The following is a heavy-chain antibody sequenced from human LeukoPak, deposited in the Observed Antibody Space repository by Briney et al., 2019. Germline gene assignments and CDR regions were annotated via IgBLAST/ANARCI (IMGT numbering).Heavy chain of an antibody. Sequence: GGSLRLSCAASGFTVSSNYMSWVRQAPNKRLEWLSVIYSGGNTYYADSVKGRFTISRDNSMNTLYLQMNNPRVEDTAVYYCACLWGSTTSGTFDYWGQGTLVTVSS. J-gene: IGHJ4*02. CDR1: GFTVSSNY. CDR2: IYSGGNT. D-gene: IGHD1-26*01. CDR3: ACLWGSTTSGTFDY. V-gene: IGHV3-53*01.